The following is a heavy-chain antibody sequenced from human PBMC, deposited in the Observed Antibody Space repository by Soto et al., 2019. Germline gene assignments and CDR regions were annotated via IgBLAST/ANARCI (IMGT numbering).Heavy chain of an antibody. D-gene: IGHD1-26*01. CDR3: AKESGRGSAHYCIEY. J-gene: IGHJ4*02. V-gene: IGHV3-30*18. Sequence: QVQLVESGGGVVQPGRSLRLSCAASGFTFSNYGMHWVRRDPGKGLEWVAVISFDGGGKKSADSVKGRFTISRDNSKNTLYLQVHSLRADDTAVYYCAKESGRGSAHYCIEYWGRGPLVTVSS. CDR1: GFTFSNYG. CDR2: ISFDGGGK.